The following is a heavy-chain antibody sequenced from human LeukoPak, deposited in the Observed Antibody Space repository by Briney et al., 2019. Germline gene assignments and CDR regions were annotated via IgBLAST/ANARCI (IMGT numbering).Heavy chain of an antibody. Sequence: PGGSLRLSCAASGFTFNTYGMHWVRQAPGKGLEWVAFIGRDGTKIYYADSVQGRFTISRDNSKNTLYLEMNSLSGADTALYYCAKDHVTWGNRYFDHWGQGTLGTVSS. CDR3: AKDHVTWGNRYFDH. J-gene: IGHJ4*02. CDR2: IGRDGTKI. CDR1: GFTFNTYG. V-gene: IGHV3-30*02. D-gene: IGHD3-16*01.